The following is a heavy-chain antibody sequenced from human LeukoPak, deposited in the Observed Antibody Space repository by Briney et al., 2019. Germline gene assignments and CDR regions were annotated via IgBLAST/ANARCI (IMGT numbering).Heavy chain of an antibody. CDR2: INPNSGGT. Sequence: GASVKVSCKASGYTFTGYYMHWERQAPGQGLEWMGWINPNSGGTNYAQKFQGRVTMTRDTSISTAYMELSRLRSDDTAVYYCARDQSRYSLYYYYGTDVWGQGTTVTVSS. CDR1: GYTFTGYY. V-gene: IGHV1-2*02. D-gene: IGHD1-26*01. J-gene: IGHJ6*02. CDR3: ARDQSRYSLYYYYGTDV.